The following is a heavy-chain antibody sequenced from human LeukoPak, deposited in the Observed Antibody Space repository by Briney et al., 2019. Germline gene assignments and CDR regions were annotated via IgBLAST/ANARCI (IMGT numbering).Heavy chain of an antibody. Sequence: GGSLRLSCEASGFTFSSYAMRWVRQARGKGLEGASAISGSGGSTYYADSVKGRFTISRDNSKNTLYLQMNSLRAEDTAVYYCAKDFVVPAAIGDWGQGTLVTVSS. J-gene: IGHJ4*02. V-gene: IGHV3-23*01. CDR1: GFTFSSYA. CDR2: ISGSGGST. CDR3: AKDFVVPAAIGD. D-gene: IGHD2-2*01.